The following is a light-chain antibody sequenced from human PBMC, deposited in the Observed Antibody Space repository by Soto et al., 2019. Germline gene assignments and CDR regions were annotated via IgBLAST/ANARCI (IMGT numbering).Light chain of an antibody. V-gene: IGKV3-15*01. J-gene: IGKJ3*01. CDR2: ETS. CDR3: QQYNEWPFT. CDR1: QNVGDK. Sequence: EIVMTQSPVTLSESPGERATLSCRASQNVGDKLAWYQQKPGQAPRLFIYETSIRATGIPARFSGSGSGTEFTLTISSLQSEDVATYYCQQYNEWPFTFGPGTKVAVK.